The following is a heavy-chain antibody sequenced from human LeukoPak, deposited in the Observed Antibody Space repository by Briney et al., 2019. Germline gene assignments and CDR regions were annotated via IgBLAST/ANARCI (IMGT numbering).Heavy chain of an antibody. CDR1: GFTFSNAW. CDR3: TPIDSYERSGYPIDY. V-gene: IGHV3-15*01. D-gene: IGHD3-22*01. CDR2: IKSKTDGGTT. J-gene: IGHJ4*02. Sequence: GGSLRLSCAASGFTFSNAWMSWVRQAPGKGLEWVGRIKSKTDGGTTDYAAPVKGRFTISRDDSKNTLYLQMNSLKTGDTAEYLCTPIDSYERSGYPIDYWGQGALVTVSS.